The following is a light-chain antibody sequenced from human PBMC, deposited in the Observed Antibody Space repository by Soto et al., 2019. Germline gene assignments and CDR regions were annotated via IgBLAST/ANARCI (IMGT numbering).Light chain of an antibody. Sequence: AIQVTQSPSSLSASVGDRVTITFRASQGIRNELSWYQQRPGQAPKVLIYAASSLQSGVPSRFSGSGSGTDFTLTISSLQPEDFATYYCLQDYNYPWPFGQGTKVDIK. CDR3: LQDYNYPWP. V-gene: IGKV1-6*01. CDR2: AAS. J-gene: IGKJ1*01. CDR1: QGIRNE.